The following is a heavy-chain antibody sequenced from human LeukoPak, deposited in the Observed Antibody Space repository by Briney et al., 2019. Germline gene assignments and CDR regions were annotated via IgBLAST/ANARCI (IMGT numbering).Heavy chain of an antibody. CDR3: ARVQRGIAVALDY. CDR2: ISGSGGST. J-gene: IGHJ4*02. CDR1: GFTFSSYA. Sequence: GGSLRLSCAASGFTFSSYAMSWVRRAPGKGLEWVSAISGSGGSTYYADSVKGRFTISRDNVKNLLYLQMNSLRAEDTAVYYCARVQRGIAVALDYWGQGTLATVSS. V-gene: IGHV3-23*01. D-gene: IGHD6-19*01.